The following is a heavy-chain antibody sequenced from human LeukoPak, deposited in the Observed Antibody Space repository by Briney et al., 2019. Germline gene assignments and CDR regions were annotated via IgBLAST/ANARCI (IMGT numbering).Heavy chain of an antibody. V-gene: IGHV1-46*01. J-gene: IGHJ4*02. CDR1: GYTFTSYY. Sequence: GASVKVPCKASGYTFTSYYMHWVRQAPGQGLEWMGIINPSGGSTSYAQKFQGRVTMTRDTSTGTVYMELSSLRSEDTAVYYCASNVQTGTQNYWGQGTLVTVSS. CDR3: ASNVQTGTQNY. D-gene: IGHD1-1*01. CDR2: INPSGGST.